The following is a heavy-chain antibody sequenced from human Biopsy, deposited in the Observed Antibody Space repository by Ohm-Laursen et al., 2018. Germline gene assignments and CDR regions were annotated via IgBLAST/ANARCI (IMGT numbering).Heavy chain of an antibody. CDR2: ISCTGYT. CDR1: GGAFTGHY. J-gene: IGHJ4*02. Sequence: SDTLSLTCTVSGGAFTGHYWSRIRQPPGQGLEWVGHISCTGYTSYNASLKSRVTISVDTSRNHFSLRLSSLTAADTAVYYCARGSNDFGGLYFPRWGQGTLLTVSS. D-gene: IGHD4-23*01. CDR3: ARGSNDFGGLYFPR. V-gene: IGHV4-59*11.